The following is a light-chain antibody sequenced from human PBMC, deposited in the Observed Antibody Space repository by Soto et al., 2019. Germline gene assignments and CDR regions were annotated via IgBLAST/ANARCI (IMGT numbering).Light chain of an antibody. CDR2: SAS. CDR1: QYISTR. CDR3: QQGRTSPFS. V-gene: IGKV1D-12*01. Sequence: DIQMTQSPAFVSASVGDRVTLTCRASQYISTRLAWYQQRLGEAPRLLIFSASNLTTGIPARFSGSGSGTDFTLTISGLQPEDFATYYCQQGRTSPFSFGHGTKV. J-gene: IGKJ3*01.